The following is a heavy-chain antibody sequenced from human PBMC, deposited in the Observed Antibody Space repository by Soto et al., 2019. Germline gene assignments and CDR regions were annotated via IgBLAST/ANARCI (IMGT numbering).Heavy chain of an antibody. Sequence: QVQLVQSGAEVKKPGSSVKVSCKASGGTFSSYAISWVRQAPGQGLEWMGGIIPIFGTANYAQKFQGRVTITADESTSTAYMELSSLGSEDTAVYYCARGTLWFGGLPSPSIGYFGYWGQGTLVTVSS. D-gene: IGHD3-10*01. CDR1: GGTFSSYA. V-gene: IGHV1-69*01. J-gene: IGHJ4*02. CDR3: ARGTLWFGGLPSPSIGYFGY. CDR2: IIPIFGTA.